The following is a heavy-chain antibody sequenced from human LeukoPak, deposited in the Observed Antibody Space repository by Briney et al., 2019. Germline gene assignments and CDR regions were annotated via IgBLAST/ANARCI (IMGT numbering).Heavy chain of an antibody. CDR2: INSDGSST. Sequence: GGSLRLSCAASGFTFSSYWMHWVRQAPGKGLVWVSRINSDGSSTSYADSVKGRFTISRDNAKNTLYLQMNSLRAEDTAVYYCARGSSSDAFDIWGQGTMVTVSS. CDR3: ARGSSSDAFDI. CDR1: GFTFSSYW. D-gene: IGHD6-13*01. J-gene: IGHJ3*02. V-gene: IGHV3-74*01.